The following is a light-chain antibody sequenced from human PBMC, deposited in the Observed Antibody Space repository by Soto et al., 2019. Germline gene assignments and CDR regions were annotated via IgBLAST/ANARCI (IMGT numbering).Light chain of an antibody. V-gene: IGKV3-20*01. CDR2: GAS. J-gene: IGKJ1*01. CDR3: QKYGSSPWT. CDR1: QSVSSSF. Sequence: EIVLTQSPGTLSLSPGERATLSCRASQSVSSSFLAWYQQKPGQAPRLLIYGASSRATAIPDRFSGSGSGTDFTLTISRLEPEEFAVYYCQKYGSSPWTFGQGTKVEIK.